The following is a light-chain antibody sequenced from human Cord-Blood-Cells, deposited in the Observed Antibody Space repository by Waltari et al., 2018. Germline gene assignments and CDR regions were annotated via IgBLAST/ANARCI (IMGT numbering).Light chain of an antibody. CDR3: CSYAGSSTWV. Sequence: QSALTQPASVSGSPGQSITISCTGTSSDVGRYNLVSWYQQHPGKATKPMIYEGSKRPSGVSNRFSGSKSGNTASLTISGLQAEDEADYYCCSYAGSSTWVFGGGTKLTVL. CDR1: SSDVGRYNL. V-gene: IGLV2-23*01. CDR2: EGS. J-gene: IGLJ3*02.